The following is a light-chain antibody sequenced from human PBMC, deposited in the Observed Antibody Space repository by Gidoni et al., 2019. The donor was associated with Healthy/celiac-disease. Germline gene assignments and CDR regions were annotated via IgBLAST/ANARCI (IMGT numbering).Light chain of an antibody. Sequence: QSALTQPASVSGSPGQSITIPCTGTSSDVGGYNYVSWYQQHPGKAPRRMIYEVSKRPSGVSNRFSGSKSGNTASLTISGLQAEDEADYYCSSYTSSSTVVFGGGTNLTVL. V-gene: IGLV2-14*01. CDR2: EVS. CDR1: SSDVGGYNY. J-gene: IGLJ2*01. CDR3: SSYTSSSTVV.